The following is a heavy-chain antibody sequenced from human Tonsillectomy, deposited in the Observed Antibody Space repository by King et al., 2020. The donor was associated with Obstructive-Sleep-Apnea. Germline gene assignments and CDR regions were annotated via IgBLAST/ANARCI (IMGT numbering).Heavy chain of an antibody. CDR2: ISFDGSDK. Sequence: VQLVESGGGVVQPGRSLRLSCTASGFAFNLYDIHWVRQAPGKGLEWISVISFDGSDKYYADSANGRFTVSRDNSKSEVYLLMNSLRSADTGIYYCAMDFITSSAYDLAYYYYGADVWGQGTTVTVSS. V-gene: IGHV3-30*03. D-gene: IGHD5-12*01. CDR1: GFAFNLYD. CDR3: AMDFITSSAYDLAYYYYGADV. J-gene: IGHJ6*02.